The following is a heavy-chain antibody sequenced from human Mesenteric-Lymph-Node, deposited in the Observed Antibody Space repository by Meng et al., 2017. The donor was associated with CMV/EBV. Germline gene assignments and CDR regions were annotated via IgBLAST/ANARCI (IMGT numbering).Heavy chain of an antibody. Sequence: AVYGGSFSGYYWSWIRQPPGKGLEWIGEINHSGSTNYNPSLKSRITISVDTSKSQFSLKLSSVTAADTAVYYCARLGYSSGWYYFDFWGQGTLVTVSS. J-gene: IGHJ4*02. CDR1: GGSFSGYY. CDR3: ARLGYSSGWYYFDF. V-gene: IGHV4-34*01. CDR2: INHSGST. D-gene: IGHD6-19*01.